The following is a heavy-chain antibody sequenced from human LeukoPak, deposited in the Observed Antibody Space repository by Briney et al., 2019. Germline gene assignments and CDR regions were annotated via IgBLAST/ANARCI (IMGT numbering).Heavy chain of an antibody. CDR2: ISSSSSYT. CDR1: GFTFSDYY. Sequence: GGSLRLSCAASGFTFSDYYMSWIRQAPGKGLEWVSYISSSSSYTNYADSVKGRFTISRDNAKNSLYLQMHSLRAEDTAVYYCARMEYSSGWSSWFDPWGQGTLVTVSS. J-gene: IGHJ5*02. D-gene: IGHD6-19*01. CDR3: ARMEYSSGWSSWFDP. V-gene: IGHV3-11*06.